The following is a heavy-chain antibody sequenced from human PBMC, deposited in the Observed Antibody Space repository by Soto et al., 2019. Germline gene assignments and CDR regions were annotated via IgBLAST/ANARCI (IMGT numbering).Heavy chain of an antibody. J-gene: IGHJ6*02. CDR2: ISTYNGNT. CDR3: ARGAFCGGAPGCRDMDV. V-gene: IGHV1-18*01. D-gene: IGHD2-21*01. Sequence: QIQLVQSGGEVKKPGASVKVSCKSSGYKFISHSITWVRQAPGQGLEWMGRISTYNGNTNYAQKRQGRGTMTTDTATNTAYMELRSLRADDTAVEYCARGAFCGGAPGCRDMDVWGQGTTVTVAS. CDR1: GYKFISHS.